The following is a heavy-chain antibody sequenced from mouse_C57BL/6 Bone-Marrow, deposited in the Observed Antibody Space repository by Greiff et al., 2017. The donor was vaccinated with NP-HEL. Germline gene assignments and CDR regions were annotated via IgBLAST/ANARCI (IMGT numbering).Heavy chain of an antibody. CDR1: GFTFSSYG. CDR2: ISSGGSYT. J-gene: IGHJ4*01. CDR3: ARRGGYYNYAMDY. D-gene: IGHD2-3*01. V-gene: IGHV5-6*01. Sequence: VQLKESGGDLVKPGGSLKLSCAASGFTFSSYGMSWVRQTPDKRLEWVATISSGGSYTYYPDSVKGRFTISRDNAKNTLYLQMSSLKSEDTAMYYCARRGGYYNYAMDYWGQGTSVTVSS.